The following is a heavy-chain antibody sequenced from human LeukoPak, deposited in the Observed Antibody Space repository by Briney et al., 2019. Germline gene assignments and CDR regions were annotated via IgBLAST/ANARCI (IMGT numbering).Heavy chain of an antibody. V-gene: IGHV4-38-2*02. CDR3: ARVPREIAVAGMGAFDI. D-gene: IGHD6-19*01. CDR1: GYSISSGYY. CDR2: IYHSGST. Sequence: PSETLSLTCTVSGYSISSGYYWGWIRQPPGKGLAWIGSIYHSGSTYYNPSLKSRVTISVDTSKNQFSLKLSSVTAADTAVYYCARVPREIAVAGMGAFDIWGQGTMVTVSS. J-gene: IGHJ3*02.